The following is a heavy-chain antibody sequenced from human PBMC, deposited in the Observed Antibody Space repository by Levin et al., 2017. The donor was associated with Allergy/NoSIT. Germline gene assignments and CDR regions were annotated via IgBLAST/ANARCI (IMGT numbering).Heavy chain of an antibody. J-gene: IGHJ6*02. V-gene: IGHV3-7*01. CDR3: AREEGWGYHYGMDG. D-gene: IGHD3-16*02. CDR1: GFTFTTFW. Sequence: GGSLRLSCAASGFTFTTFWMTWVRQAPGKGLEWVANIERDGSETYYVDSVKGRFTISRDNAKNSVYLEMNSLRVDDTAVYYCAREEGWGYHYGMDGWGQGTTVTVS. CDR2: IERDGSET.